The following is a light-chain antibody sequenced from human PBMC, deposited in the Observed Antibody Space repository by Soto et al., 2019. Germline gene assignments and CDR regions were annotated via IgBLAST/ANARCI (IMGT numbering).Light chain of an antibody. Sequence: SVLTQPASVSGSAGQSITISCTGTSSDVGGYNYVSWYQQHPGKAPKLMIYEVSNRPSGVSNRFSGSKSGNTASLTISGLQAEDEADYYCSSYTSSSTLGYVFGTGTKVTVL. CDR2: EVS. CDR3: SSYTSSSTLGYV. J-gene: IGLJ1*01. CDR1: SSDVGGYNY. V-gene: IGLV2-14*01.